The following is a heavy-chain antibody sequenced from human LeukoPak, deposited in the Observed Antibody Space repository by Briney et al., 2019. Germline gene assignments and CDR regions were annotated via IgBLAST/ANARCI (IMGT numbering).Heavy chain of an antibody. CDR3: ARGGLVVDLDY. J-gene: IGHJ4*02. D-gene: IGHD2-15*01. Sequence: PSETLSLTCAVYGGSFSGYYWSWIRQPPGKGLEWIGEINHSGSTNYNPSLKSRVTISVDTSKNQFSLKLSSVTAADTAVYYCARGGLVVDLDYWGQGTLVTVSS. CDR1: GGSFSGYY. CDR2: INHSGST. V-gene: IGHV4-34*01.